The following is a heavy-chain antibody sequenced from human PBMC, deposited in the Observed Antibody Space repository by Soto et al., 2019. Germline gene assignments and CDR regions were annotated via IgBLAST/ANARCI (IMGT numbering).Heavy chain of an antibody. V-gene: IGHV3-23*01. CDR1: GFAFSDYA. CDR2: ISDGDGAT. Sequence: HLLESGGGLVQPGGSLRLSCAASGFAFSDYAMTWVRQAPGKGLEWVSDISDGDGATHYADSVKGRFTISRDDSKNTLYLQMDSLRAEDAAVYYCAKGRTFFDFWGQGTLVTVSS. CDR3: AKGRTFFDF. D-gene: IGHD3-16*01. J-gene: IGHJ4*02.